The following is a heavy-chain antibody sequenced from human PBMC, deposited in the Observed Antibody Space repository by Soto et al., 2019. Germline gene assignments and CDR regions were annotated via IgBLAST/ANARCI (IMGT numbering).Heavy chain of an antibody. Sequence: QVQLVQSGAEVKKPGSSVKVSCKASGGTFSSYAISWVRQGPGQGLEWMGGIIPIFGTANYAQKFQGRVTITADESTSTAYMELSSLRSEDTAVYYCARVVVSYCSGGSCYSHYYYGMDVWGQGTTVTVSS. CDR3: ARVVVSYCSGGSCYSHYYYGMDV. J-gene: IGHJ6*02. CDR1: GGTFSSYA. D-gene: IGHD2-15*01. CDR2: IIPIFGTA. V-gene: IGHV1-69*01.